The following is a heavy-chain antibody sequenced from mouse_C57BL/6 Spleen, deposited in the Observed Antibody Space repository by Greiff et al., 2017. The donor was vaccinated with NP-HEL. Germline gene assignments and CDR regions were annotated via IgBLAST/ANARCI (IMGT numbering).Heavy chain of an antibody. CDR3: AGYYGSSYGWYFDV. J-gene: IGHJ1*03. CDR1: GYTFTSYW. V-gene: IGHV1-64*01. CDR2: IHPNSGST. D-gene: IGHD1-1*01. Sequence: QVQLKQPGAELVKPGASVKLSCKASGYTFTSYWMHWVKQRPGQGLEWIGMIHPNSGSTNYNEKFKSKATLTVDKSSSTAYMQLSSLTSEDSAVYYCAGYYGSSYGWYFDVWGTGTTVTVSS.